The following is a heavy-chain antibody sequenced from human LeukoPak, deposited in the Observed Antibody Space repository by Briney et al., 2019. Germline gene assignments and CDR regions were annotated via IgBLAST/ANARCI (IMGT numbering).Heavy chain of an antibody. V-gene: IGHV1-8*01. D-gene: IGHD6-19*01. CDR1: GYTFTSNQ. Sequence: ASVKVSCTASGYTFTSNQINWVRQATGQGPEWMAWMNPNNGDTGCAQKFQGRVTMTRDSSISTAYLELTSLRSEDTAVYYCARVGPYSSGYFDWGQGTPVTVSS. CDR3: ARVGPYSSGYFD. CDR2: MNPNNGDT. J-gene: IGHJ4*02.